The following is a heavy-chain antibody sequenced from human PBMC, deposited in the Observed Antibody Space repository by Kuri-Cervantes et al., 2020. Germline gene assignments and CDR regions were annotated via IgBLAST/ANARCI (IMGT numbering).Heavy chain of an antibody. CDR3: ASPMVRGVIGAFDI. CDR2: IYLGDSDT. V-gene: IGHV5-51*01. CDR1: GCSFTSYW. Sequence: GGSLRLSCKGSGCSFTSYWIGWVRQMPGKGLEWMGIIYLGDSDTRYNPSFQGQVTISPDKSISTAYLQWSSLKAPDSAMYYCASPMVRGVIGAFDIWGQGTVVTVSS. D-gene: IGHD3-10*01. J-gene: IGHJ3*02.